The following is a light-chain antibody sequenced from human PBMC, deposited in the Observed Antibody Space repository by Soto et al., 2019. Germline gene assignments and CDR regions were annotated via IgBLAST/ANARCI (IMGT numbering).Light chain of an antibody. CDR2: GAS. CDR3: QKYGSSPPVT. J-gene: IGKJ1*01. V-gene: IGKV3-20*01. Sequence: EIVLTQSPATLSLSPGERATLSCRASQSVSSYLAWYQQKPGQAPRLLIYGASTRATGIPDRFSGSGSGTDFTLTISRLEPEDFAVYYCQKYGSSPPVTFGQGTKVDIK. CDR1: QSVSSY.